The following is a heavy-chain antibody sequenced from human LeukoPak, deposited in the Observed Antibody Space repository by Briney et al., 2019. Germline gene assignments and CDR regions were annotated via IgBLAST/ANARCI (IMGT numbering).Heavy chain of an antibody. Sequence: SETLSLTCTVSGGSISTYYWNWIRQPPGKGLEWIGYVYYSGSTNYNPSLKSRVTISVDTSKNQFSLKLSSVTAADTAVYYCARSRIAVAGIIPWFDPWGQGTLVTVSS. V-gene: IGHV4-59*08. D-gene: IGHD6-19*01. CDR3: ARSRIAVAGIIPWFDP. CDR2: VYYSGST. CDR1: GGSISTYY. J-gene: IGHJ5*02.